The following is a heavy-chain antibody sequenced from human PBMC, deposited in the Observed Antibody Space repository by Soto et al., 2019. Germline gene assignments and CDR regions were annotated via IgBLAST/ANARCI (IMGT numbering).Heavy chain of an antibody. V-gene: IGHV5-51*01. J-gene: IGHJ4*02. CDR1: GYIFANDW. D-gene: IGHD6-6*01. Sequence: PGESLKISCKGSGYIFANDWIAWVRQMPGKGLEWMGIIFPGDSDTRYSPSFQGQVTISADKSINTAYLQWSSLKASDTAVYYCARRVAAHPYFDSWGQGTLVTVSS. CDR3: ARRVAAHPYFDS. CDR2: IFPGDSDT.